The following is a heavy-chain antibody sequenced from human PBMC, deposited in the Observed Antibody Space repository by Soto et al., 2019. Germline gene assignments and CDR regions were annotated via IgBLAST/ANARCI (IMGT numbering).Heavy chain of an antibody. Sequence: GSLRLSCAASGFTFSSYAMHWVRQAPGKGLEWVAVISYDGSNKYYADSVKGRFTISRDNSKNTLYLQMNSLRAEDTAVYYCARDHYDSSGYYFWDPTGGMDAWGQGTTVTVSS. D-gene: IGHD3-22*01. J-gene: IGHJ6*02. CDR3: ARDHYDSSGYYFWDPTGGMDA. CDR1: GFTFSSYA. CDR2: ISYDGSNK. V-gene: IGHV3-30-3*01.